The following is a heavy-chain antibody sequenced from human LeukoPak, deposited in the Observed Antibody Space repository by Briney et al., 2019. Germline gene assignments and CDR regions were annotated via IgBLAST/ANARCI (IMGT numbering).Heavy chain of an antibody. Sequence: SETLSLTCTVSGGSISSRNYYWGWIRQPPGKGLEWIGSIFYSGTTYYNPSLKSRATISRDTSKNQFSLKLRSVTAADTGVYFCARDSGYDIIGYCGEGRLLTVSS. V-gene: IGHV4-39*07. CDR1: GGSISSRNYY. D-gene: IGHD5-12*01. CDR2: IFYSGTT. CDR3: ARDSGYDIIGY. J-gene: IGHJ4*02.